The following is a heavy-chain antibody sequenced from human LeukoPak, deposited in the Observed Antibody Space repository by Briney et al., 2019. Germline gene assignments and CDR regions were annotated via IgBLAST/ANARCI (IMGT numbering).Heavy chain of an antibody. J-gene: IGHJ6*04. CDR2: ISSSGSTI. Sequence: PGGSLRLSCAASGFTFSSYEMNWVRQAPGKGLEWVSYISSSGSTIYYADSVKGRFTISRDNAKNSLYLQMNCLRAEDTAVYYCARESQYGMDVWGKGTTVTVSS. V-gene: IGHV3-48*03. CDR3: ARESQYGMDV. CDR1: GFTFSSYE.